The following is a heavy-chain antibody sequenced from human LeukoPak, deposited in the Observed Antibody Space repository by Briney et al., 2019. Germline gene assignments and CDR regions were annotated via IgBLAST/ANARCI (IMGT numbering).Heavy chain of an antibody. CDR3: ASGRDGYNSGDY. CDR1: GGTFSSYA. J-gene: IGHJ4*02. D-gene: IGHD5-24*01. CDR2: IIPILGIA. Sequence: ASVKVSCKASGGTFSSYAISWVRQAPGQGLEWMGRIIPILGIANYAQKFQGRVTITADKSTNTAYMELSSLRSEDTAVYYCASGRDGYNSGDYWGQGTLVTVSS. V-gene: IGHV1-69*04.